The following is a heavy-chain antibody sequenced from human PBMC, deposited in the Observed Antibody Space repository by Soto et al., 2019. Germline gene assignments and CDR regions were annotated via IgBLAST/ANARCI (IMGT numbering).Heavy chain of an antibody. CDR1: GFTFSSYA. J-gene: IGHJ4*02. D-gene: IGHD3-22*01. Sequence: EVQLLESGGGLVQPGGSLRLSCAASGFTFSSYAMSWVRQAPGKGLEWVSAISGSGGSTYYADSVKGRFTISRDNSKNTLYLQMNSLRAEDTAVYYCAKHDSSGDYVLYYFDYWGQGTLVTVSS. CDR3: AKHDSSGDYVLYYFDY. CDR2: ISGSGGST. V-gene: IGHV3-23*01.